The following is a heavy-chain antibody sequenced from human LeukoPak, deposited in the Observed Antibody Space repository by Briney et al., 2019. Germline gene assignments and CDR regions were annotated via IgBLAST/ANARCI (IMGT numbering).Heavy chain of an antibody. CDR3: ARDSGYCSSTSCHGVPDY. D-gene: IGHD2-2*01. CDR2: ISAYNGYT. Sequence: ASVKVSCKASGYTFTSYGISWVRQAPGQGLEWMGWISAYNGYTKYAQKLQGRVTMTTDTSTSTACMELRSLRSDDTAVYYCARDSGYCSSTSCHGVPDYWGQGTLVTVSS. CDR1: GYTFTSYG. J-gene: IGHJ4*02. V-gene: IGHV1-18*01.